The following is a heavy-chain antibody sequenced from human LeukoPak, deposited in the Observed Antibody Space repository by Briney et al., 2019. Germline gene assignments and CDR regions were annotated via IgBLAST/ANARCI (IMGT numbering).Heavy chain of an antibody. CDR2: IIPIFGTA. D-gene: IGHD6-19*01. CDR3: AKDSSYSSKESDY. J-gene: IGHJ4*02. Sequence: SVKVSCKASGGTFSSYAISWVRQAPGQGLEWMGGIIPIFGTANYAQKFQGRVTITTDESTSTAYMELSSLRSEDTAVYYCAKDSSYSSKESDYWGQGTLVTVSS. V-gene: IGHV1-69*05. CDR1: GGTFSSYA.